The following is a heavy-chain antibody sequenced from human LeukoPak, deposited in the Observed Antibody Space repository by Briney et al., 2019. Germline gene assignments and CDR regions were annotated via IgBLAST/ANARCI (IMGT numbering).Heavy chain of an antibody. J-gene: IGHJ4*02. Sequence: GRSLRLSCAASGFTFSSYAMHWVRQAPGKGLEWVAVISYDGSNKYYADSVKGRFTISRDNSKNTLYLQMNSLRAEDTAVYYCARDEGEDYGDYYFDYWGQGTLVTVSS. CDR3: ARDEGEDYGDYYFDY. V-gene: IGHV3-30-3*01. D-gene: IGHD4-17*01. CDR1: GFTFSSYA. CDR2: ISYDGSNK.